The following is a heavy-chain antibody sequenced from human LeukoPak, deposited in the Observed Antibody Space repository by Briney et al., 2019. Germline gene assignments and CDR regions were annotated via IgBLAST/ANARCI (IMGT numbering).Heavy chain of an antibody. Sequence: SETLSLTCTVSGGSISSYYWSWIRQPPGKGLEWIGYIYYSGSTNYNPSLKSRVTISVDTSKNQFSLKLSSVTAADTAVYYCARDSLNGAFDIWGQGTMVTVSS. CDR1: GGSISSYY. V-gene: IGHV4-59*01. J-gene: IGHJ3*02. CDR3: ARDSLNGAFDI. D-gene: IGHD2-8*01. CDR2: IYYSGST.